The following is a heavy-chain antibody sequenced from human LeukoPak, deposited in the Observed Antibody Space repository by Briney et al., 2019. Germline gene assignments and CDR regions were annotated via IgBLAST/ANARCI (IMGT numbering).Heavy chain of an antibody. CDR3: ARDYRSEYSYGFGYYYYYYMDV. J-gene: IGHJ6*03. D-gene: IGHD5-18*01. V-gene: IGHV3-7*01. CDR1: GFTFSSYW. Sequence: GGSLRLSCAASGFTFSSYWMSWVRQAPGKGLEWVANIKQDGSEKYYVDSLRARFTISRDNAKNSLYLQMNSLRAEDTAVYYCARDYRSEYSYGFGYYYYYYMDVWGKGTTVTISS. CDR2: IKQDGSEK.